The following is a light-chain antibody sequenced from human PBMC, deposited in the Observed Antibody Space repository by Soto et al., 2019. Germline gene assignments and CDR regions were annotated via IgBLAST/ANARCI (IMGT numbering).Light chain of an antibody. CDR1: ESVNSDY. V-gene: IGKV3-20*01. CDR2: GAS. CDR3: KQFGPSPT. Sequence: EIVLTQSPGTLSLSPGERATLSCRASESVNSDYLGWYQQKPGQATRLLIYGASRRATGIPDRFSGSGSGADFTLKLSRLEPEDCAVYYCKQFGPSPTFGGGTKVDIK. J-gene: IGKJ4*01.